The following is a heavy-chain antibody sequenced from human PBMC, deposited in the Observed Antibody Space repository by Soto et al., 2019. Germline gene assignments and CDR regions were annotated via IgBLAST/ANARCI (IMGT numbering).Heavy chain of an antibody. D-gene: IGHD3-16*01. CDR1: GYTFGNFG. J-gene: IGHJ4*02. CDR3: ARVGSTGYAYSFAY. Sequence: QVLLVQSGAEVRKPGGSVKVSCTASGYTFGNFGISWVRQAPGQGLEWVGWSSPYSDNTYYAQNCAGRVTMTTDTSTSTAYVEVRGLTSDDTAVDFCARVGSTGYAYSFAYWGQGTLVTVSS. V-gene: IGHV1-18*01. CDR2: SSPYSDNT.